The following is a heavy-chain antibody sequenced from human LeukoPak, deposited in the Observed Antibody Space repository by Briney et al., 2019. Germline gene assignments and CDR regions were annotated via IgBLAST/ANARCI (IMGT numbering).Heavy chain of an antibody. CDR3: AKADIMITFGGVPDY. J-gene: IGHJ4*02. V-gene: IGHV3-30*18. CDR2: ISCDVSNK. D-gene: IGHD3-16*01. Sequence: PGGSLRLSCAASGFTFSSYGMHWVRQAPGKVLGWVAVISCDVSNKYYADSVKGRFTISRDNSKNTLYLQMNSLRAEDTAVYYCAKADIMITFGGVPDYWGQGTLVTVSS. CDR1: GFTFSSYG.